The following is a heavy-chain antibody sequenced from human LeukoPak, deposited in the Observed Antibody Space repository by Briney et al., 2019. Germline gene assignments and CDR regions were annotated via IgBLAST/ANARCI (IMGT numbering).Heavy chain of an antibody. CDR1: GGSFSGYY. Sequence: SETLSLTCAVYGGSFSGYYWSWIRQPPGKGLEWIGEINHSGSTNYNPSLKSRVTISVDTSKNQFSLKLSSVTAADTAVYYCARGGVASYYYYYMDVWGKGTTATVSS. V-gene: IGHV4-34*01. CDR2: INHSGST. J-gene: IGHJ6*03. D-gene: IGHD3-3*01. CDR3: ARGGVASYYYYYMDV.